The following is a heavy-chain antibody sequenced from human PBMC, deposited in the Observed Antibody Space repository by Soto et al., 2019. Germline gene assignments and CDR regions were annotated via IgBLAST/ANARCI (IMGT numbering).Heavy chain of an antibody. CDR1: GFTFSIYS. J-gene: IGHJ4*02. Sequence: EVQLVESGGGLVRPGGSLRLSCAASGFTFSIYSMNWVRQAPGKGLEWFSYITSDTLTIKYSDSVKGRFTISRDNAKNSLYLQMNSLRDDDTAVYFCARSVEGHFDYWGQGTVDTVSS. CDR3: ARSVEGHFDY. CDR2: ITSDTLTI. V-gene: IGHV3-48*02. D-gene: IGHD6-19*01.